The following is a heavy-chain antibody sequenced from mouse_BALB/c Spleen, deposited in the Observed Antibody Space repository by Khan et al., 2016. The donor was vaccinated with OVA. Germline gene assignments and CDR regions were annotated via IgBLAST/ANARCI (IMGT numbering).Heavy chain of an antibody. CDR3: ARWGITTNYYAMDY. CDR1: GYTFTNYG. J-gene: IGHJ4*01. D-gene: IGHD2-4*01. Sequence: QIQLVQSGPELKKPGETVKISCKASGYTFTNYGMNWVKQAPGKGLKWMGWINTYTGEPTYAADFKGRFAFSLETSASTAYLQINNLKNEDMATYFCARWGITTNYYAMDYWGQGTSVTVSS. CDR2: INTYTGEP. V-gene: IGHV9-1*02.